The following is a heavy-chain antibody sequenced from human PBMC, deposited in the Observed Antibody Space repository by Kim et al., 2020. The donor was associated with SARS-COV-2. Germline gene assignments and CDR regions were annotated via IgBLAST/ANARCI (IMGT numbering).Heavy chain of an antibody. CDR2: IHYSGST. D-gene: IGHD6-6*01. J-gene: IGHJ6*03. CDR3: AGRRGAARAGGTPTYYMDV. Sequence: SETLSLTCIVSGGSISSYYWSWIRQPPGKGLEWIGYIHYSGSTNYNPSLKSRVTISVDTSKNHFSLKLSSVTAADTAVYYCAGRRGAARAGGTPTYYMDVWGKGTTVTVSS. CDR1: GGSISSYY. V-gene: IGHV4-59*08.